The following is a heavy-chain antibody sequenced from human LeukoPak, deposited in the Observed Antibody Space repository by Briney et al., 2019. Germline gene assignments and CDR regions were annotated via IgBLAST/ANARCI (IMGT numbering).Heavy chain of an antibody. CDR1: GFTFSSYS. CDR3: ARDYRRYYGSGSLRPYYMDV. Sequence: GGSLRLSCAASGFTFSSYSMNWVRQAPGKGLEWVSSISSSSSYIYYADSVKGRFTISRDNAKNSLYLQMNSLRAEDTAVYYCARDYRRYYGSGSLRPYYMDVWGKGTTVTISS. V-gene: IGHV3-21*01. CDR2: ISSSSSYI. J-gene: IGHJ6*03. D-gene: IGHD3-10*01.